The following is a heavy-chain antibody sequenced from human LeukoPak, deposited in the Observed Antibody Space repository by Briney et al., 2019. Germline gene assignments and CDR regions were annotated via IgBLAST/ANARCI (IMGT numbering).Heavy chain of an antibody. CDR3: ARFKGGDYLDAFDI. Sequence: GGSLRLSCAASGFTFSSYSMNWVRQAPGKGLEWVSSISSSSSYIYYADSVKGQFTISRANAKNSLYLQMNSLRAEDTAVYYCARFKGGDYLDAFDIWGQGTMVTVSS. CDR2: ISSSSSYI. D-gene: IGHD4-17*01. CDR1: GFTFSSYS. J-gene: IGHJ3*02. V-gene: IGHV3-21*01.